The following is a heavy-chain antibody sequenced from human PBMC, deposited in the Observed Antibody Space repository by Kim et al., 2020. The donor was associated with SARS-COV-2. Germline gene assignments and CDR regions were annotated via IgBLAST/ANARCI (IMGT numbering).Heavy chain of an antibody. D-gene: IGHD6-19*01. Sequence: GGSLRLSCAASGFTFDDYGMSWVRQAPGKGLEWVSGINWNGGSTGYADSVKGRFTISRDNAKNSLYLQMNSLRAEDTALYHCARGSSSGWYGSGWYFDLWGRGTLVTVSS. J-gene: IGHJ2*01. CDR1: GFTFDDYG. CDR2: INWNGGST. CDR3: ARGSSSGWYGSGWYFDL. V-gene: IGHV3-20*01.